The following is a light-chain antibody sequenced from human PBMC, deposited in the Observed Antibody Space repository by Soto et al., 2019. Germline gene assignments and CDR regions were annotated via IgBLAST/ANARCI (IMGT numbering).Light chain of an antibody. J-gene: IGLJ1*01. CDR1: SSDVGRYDY. CDR2: DVT. V-gene: IGLV2-11*01. CDR3: CSFAGSFSYV. Sequence: QSVLTQPRSVSGSPGQSVTISRTGTSSDVGRYDYVSWYQQHPGKAPKLIIYDVTERPAGVPDRFSGSKSGNTASLTISGLQAEDEADYSCCSFAGSFSYVFGGGTKLTV.